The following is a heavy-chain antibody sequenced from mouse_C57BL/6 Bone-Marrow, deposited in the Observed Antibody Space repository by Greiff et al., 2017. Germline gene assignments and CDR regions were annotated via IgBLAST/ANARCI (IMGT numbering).Heavy chain of an antibody. CDR2: ISNLAYSI. CDR1: GFTFSDYG. D-gene: IGHD1-1*01. J-gene: IGHJ1*03. Sequence: EVKLVESGGGLVQPGGSLKLSCAASGFTFSDYGMAWVRQAPRKGPEWVAFISNLAYSIYYADTVTGRFTISRENAKNTLYLERSSLRSEDTAMYDCARLRYYGSSYLWYFAVWGTGTTVTVSS. CDR3: ARLRYYGSSYLWYFAV. V-gene: IGHV5-15*04.